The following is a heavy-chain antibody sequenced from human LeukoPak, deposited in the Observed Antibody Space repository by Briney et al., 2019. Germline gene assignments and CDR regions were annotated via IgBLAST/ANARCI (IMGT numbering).Heavy chain of an antibody. CDR1: GCTFSSYA. CDR2: IIPIFGTA. V-gene: IGHV1-69*05. J-gene: IGHJ6*03. Sequence: GASVKVSCKASGCTFSSYAISWVRQAPGQGLEWMGGIIPIFGTANYAQKFQGRVTITTDESTSTAYMELSSLRSEDTAVYYCARGAAARLQANYYYYYYMDVWGKGTTVTVSS. D-gene: IGHD6-6*01. CDR3: ARGAAARLQANYYYYYYMDV.